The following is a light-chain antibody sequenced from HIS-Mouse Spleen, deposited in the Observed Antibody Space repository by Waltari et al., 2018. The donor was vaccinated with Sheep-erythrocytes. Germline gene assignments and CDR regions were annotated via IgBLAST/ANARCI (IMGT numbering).Light chain of an antibody. CDR1: QGISSY. Sequence: AIRMTQSPSSLSASTGTRVTTTCQASQGISSYLAWYQQKPGKAPKLLIYAASTLQSGVPSRFSGSGSGTDFTLTISCLQSEDFATYYCQQYYSYPYTFGQGTKLEIK. J-gene: IGKJ2*01. CDR3: QQYYSYPYT. CDR2: AAS. V-gene: IGKV1-8*01.